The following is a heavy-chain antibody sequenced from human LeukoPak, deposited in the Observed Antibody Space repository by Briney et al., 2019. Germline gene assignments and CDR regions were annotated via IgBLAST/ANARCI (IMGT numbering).Heavy chain of an antibody. V-gene: IGHV4-59*01. CDR2: AFYGGNT. Sequence: PSETLSLTCTVSGGSISGYYWTWIRQPPGKGLEWIAYAFYGGNTNYNPSLKSRVTLSLDTSRNQFSLKLTSVTAADTAVYYCARDLSSIPIAGPDAFDIWGQGTIVTVSS. J-gene: IGHJ3*02. D-gene: IGHD6-13*01. CDR3: ARDLSSIPIAGPDAFDI. CDR1: GGSISGYY.